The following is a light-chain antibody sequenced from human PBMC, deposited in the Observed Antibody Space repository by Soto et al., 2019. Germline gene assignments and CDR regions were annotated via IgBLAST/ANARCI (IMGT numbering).Light chain of an antibody. J-gene: IGLJ1*01. CDR1: SSDVGAYNF. V-gene: IGLV2-11*01. CDR2: AVT. Sequence: LTQPRSVSGSPGQSVSISCTGTSSDVGAYNFVSWYQQHPGKAPRLLIYAVTKRPAATTARFSGSKSGNPASLTISGLQAEDEANYYCCSYAGSYSFHVFGTGTKVTAL. CDR3: CSYAGSYSFHV.